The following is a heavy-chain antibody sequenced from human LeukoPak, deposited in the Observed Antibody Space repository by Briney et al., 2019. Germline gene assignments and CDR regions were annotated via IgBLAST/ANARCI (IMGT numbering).Heavy chain of an antibody. CDR1: GGSISSYY. CDR3: ARTTEGYAGGPGYSYYYYMDV. CDR2: IHYSGST. D-gene: IGHD5-12*01. J-gene: IGHJ6*03. V-gene: IGHV4-59*01. Sequence: SETLSLTCTVSGGSISSYYWSWIRQPPGKGLEWIGYIHYSGSTHYNPSLKSRVTISVDTSKNQVSLKLRSVTAADTAVYYCARTTEGYAGGPGYSYYYYMDVWGKGTTVTLSS.